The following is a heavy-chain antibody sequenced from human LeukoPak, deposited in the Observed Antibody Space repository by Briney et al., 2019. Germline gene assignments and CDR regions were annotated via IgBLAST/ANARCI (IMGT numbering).Heavy chain of an antibody. D-gene: IGHD3-22*01. J-gene: IGHJ4*02. CDR3: ARVKSRTYDSSGYSLDY. V-gene: IGHV4-59*01. Sequence: SETLSLTCTVSGGPISSYYWSWIRQPPGKGLEWIGYIYYSGSTNYNPSLKSRVTISVDTSKNQFSLKLSSVTAADTAVYYCARVKSRTYDSSGYSLDYWGQGTLVTVSS. CDR1: GGPISSYY. CDR2: IYYSGST.